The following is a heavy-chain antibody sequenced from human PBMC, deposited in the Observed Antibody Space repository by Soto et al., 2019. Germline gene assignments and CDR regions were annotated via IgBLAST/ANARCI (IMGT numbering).Heavy chain of an antibody. V-gene: IGHV3-33*01. CDR3: ARDVFRWPERFDY. J-gene: IGHJ4*02. D-gene: IGHD2-21*01. CDR2: IWYDGSNK. CDR1: GFTFSSYG. Sequence: GGSLRLSCAASGFTFSSYGMHWVRQAPGKGLEWVAVIWYDGSNKYYADSVKGRFTISRDNSKNTLYLQMNSLRAEDTAVYYCARDVFRWPERFDYWGQGTLVTVSS.